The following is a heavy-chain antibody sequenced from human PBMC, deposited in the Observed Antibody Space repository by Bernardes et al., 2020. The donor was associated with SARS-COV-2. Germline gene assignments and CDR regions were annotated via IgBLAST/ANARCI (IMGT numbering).Heavy chain of an antibody. Sequence: ASVKVSCKASGYTFTDYYMHWVRQAPGQGLEWMGWINPNSGGTNYAQKFHGRVTMTSDTSISTAYMELSSLRSDDTAVYYCARTYSITFKAFDIWGQGALVTVSS. CDR2: INPNSGGT. CDR1: GYTFTDYY. J-gene: IGHJ3*02. D-gene: IGHD6-13*01. V-gene: IGHV1-2*02. CDR3: ARTYSITFKAFDI.